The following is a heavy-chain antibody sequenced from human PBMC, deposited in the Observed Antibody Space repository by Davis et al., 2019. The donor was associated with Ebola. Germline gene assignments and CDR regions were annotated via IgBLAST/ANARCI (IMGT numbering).Heavy chain of an antibody. V-gene: IGHV4-34*03. D-gene: IGHD5-24*01. Sequence: SETLSLTCAVYGGSFSGYYWSWIRQPPGKGLEWIGEINHSGSTNYNPSLKSRVTISVDTSKNQFSLKLSSVTAADTAVYYWGGGRGMATLTFDYWGQGTLVTVSS. CDR2: INHSGST. CDR1: GGSFSGYY. CDR3: GGGRGMATLTFDY. J-gene: IGHJ4*02.